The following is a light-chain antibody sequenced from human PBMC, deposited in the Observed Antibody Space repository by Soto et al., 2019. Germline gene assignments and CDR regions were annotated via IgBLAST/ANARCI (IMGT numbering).Light chain of an antibody. V-gene: IGKV4-1*01. CDR3: QQYNSYSFT. CDR2: WAS. CDR1: QSVLYSSNNKNY. J-gene: IGKJ3*01. Sequence: DIVMTQSPDSLAVSLGERATINCKSSQSVLYSSNNKNYFAWYQQKPGQPPKLLIYWASTRESGVPDRFSGSGSETDFTLTISSLQADDFATYYCQQYNSYSFTFGPGTKVDIK.